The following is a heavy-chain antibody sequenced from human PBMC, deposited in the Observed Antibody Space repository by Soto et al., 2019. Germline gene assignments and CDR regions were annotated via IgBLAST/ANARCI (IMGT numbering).Heavy chain of an antibody. CDR3: ARRPRTHRYGMDV. Sequence: QVQLQESGPGLVKPSETLSLTCTVSGGSISSYYWSWIRQPPGKGLEWIGYIYYSGSTNYNPSLKSRGTLSVDTSMNQFSLKLSSVTAADTAVYYCARRPRTHRYGMDVWGQGTTVTVSS. V-gene: IGHV4-59*01. J-gene: IGHJ6*02. CDR2: IYYSGST. CDR1: GGSISSYY. D-gene: IGHD2-2*01.